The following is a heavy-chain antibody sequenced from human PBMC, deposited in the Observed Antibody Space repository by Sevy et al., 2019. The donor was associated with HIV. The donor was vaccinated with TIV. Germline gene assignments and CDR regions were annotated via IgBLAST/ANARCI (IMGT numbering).Heavy chain of an antibody. CDR1: GFPFSSYE. V-gene: IGHV3-48*03. CDR3: ARDLLPSATTVAHFDC. CDR2: ITNSGTTK. Sequence: GGSLRLSCTASGFPFSSYEMNWVRQAPGKGLEWVSYITNSGTTKYYSDSVKGRFTISRDNARNSLYLQMNSLRAEDTAVYYCARDLLPSATTVAHFDCWGQGTLVTVSS. D-gene: IGHD4-17*01. J-gene: IGHJ4*02.